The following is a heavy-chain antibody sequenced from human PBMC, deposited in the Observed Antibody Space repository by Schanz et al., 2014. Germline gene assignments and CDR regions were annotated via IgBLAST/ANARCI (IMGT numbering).Heavy chain of an antibody. J-gene: IGHJ4*02. V-gene: IGHV3-74*01. CDR3: AKYRYSVFDFDY. CDR2: MYINSGST. D-gene: IGHD3-16*02. CDR1: GFTFSSYW. Sequence: EVQLVESGGGLVQPGGSLRLSCAASGFTFSSYWMHWVRQAPGKGLEWISSMYINSGSTQYADSVKGRFTISRDNSKNTLYLQMNSLRAEDTAIYYCAKYRYSVFDFDYWGQGTLVTVSS.